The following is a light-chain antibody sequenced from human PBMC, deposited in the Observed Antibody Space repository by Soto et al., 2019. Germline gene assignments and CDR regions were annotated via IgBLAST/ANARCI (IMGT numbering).Light chain of an antibody. CDR2: EVS. CDR1: SSDVGAYDY. V-gene: IGLV2-14*03. J-gene: IGLJ1*01. CDR3: SSYTSSSTRV. Sequence: QSVLTQPASVSGSPGQSITISCTGTSSDVGAYDYVSWYQQHPDKAPKLVIYEVSNRPSGVSNRFSGSKPVNTATLTISGLQAEDEADYYCSSYTSSSTRVFGTGTKSPS.